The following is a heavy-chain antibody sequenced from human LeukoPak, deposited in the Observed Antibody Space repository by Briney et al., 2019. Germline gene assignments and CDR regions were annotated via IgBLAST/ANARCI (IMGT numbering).Heavy chain of an antibody. J-gene: IGHJ4*02. CDR2: INHSGST. Sequence: SETLSLTCAVYGGSFSGYYWSWIRQPPGKGLEWTGEINHSGSTNYNPSLKSRVTISVDTSKNQFSLKLSSVTAADTAVYYCARRPRWYCSGGSCYHFDYWGQGTLVTVSS. D-gene: IGHD2-15*01. V-gene: IGHV4-34*01. CDR1: GGSFSGYY. CDR3: ARRPRWYCSGGSCYHFDY.